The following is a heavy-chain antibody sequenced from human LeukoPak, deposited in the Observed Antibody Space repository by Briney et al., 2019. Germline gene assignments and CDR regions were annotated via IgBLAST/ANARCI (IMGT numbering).Heavy chain of an antibody. Sequence: GASVKVSCKASGYTFTSYGISWVRQAPGQGLEWMGWISAYNGNTNYAQKLQGRVTMTTDTSTSTAYMELRSLRSDDTAVYYCARENRGSWFPPHFDYWGQGTLVTVSS. CDR3: ARENRGSWFPPHFDY. CDR1: GYTFTSYG. J-gene: IGHJ4*02. CDR2: ISAYNGNT. V-gene: IGHV1-18*01. D-gene: IGHD6-13*01.